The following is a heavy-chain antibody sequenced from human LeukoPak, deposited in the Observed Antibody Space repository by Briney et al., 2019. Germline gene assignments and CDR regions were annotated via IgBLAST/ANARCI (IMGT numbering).Heavy chain of an antibody. D-gene: IGHD5-24*01. CDR1: GFTFSNYG. CDR3: AKDRMAFDY. CDR2: ISGSGGST. V-gene: IGHV3-23*01. Sequence: GGSLRLSCAASGFTFSNYGMSWVRQAPGKGLEWVSAISGSGGSTYYADSVKGRFTISRDNSKNTLYLQMNSLTAEDTAVYYCAKDRMAFDYWGQGTLVTVSS. J-gene: IGHJ4*02.